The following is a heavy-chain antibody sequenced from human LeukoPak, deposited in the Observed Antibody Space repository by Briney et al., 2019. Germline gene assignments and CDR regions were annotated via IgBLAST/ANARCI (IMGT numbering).Heavy chain of an antibody. CDR3: AGGPAGLLFHY. J-gene: IGHJ4*02. D-gene: IGHD1-26*01. V-gene: IGHV3-53*01. CDR1: GFTVSSNY. CDR2: IYNGDIT. Sequence: GGSLRLSCAASGFTVSSNYMTWVRQAPGKGLEWVSVIYNGDITNYADSVKGRFTISRDNSKNTLYLQMNSLRVDDTAVYYCAGGPAGLLFHYWGQGTLVTVSS.